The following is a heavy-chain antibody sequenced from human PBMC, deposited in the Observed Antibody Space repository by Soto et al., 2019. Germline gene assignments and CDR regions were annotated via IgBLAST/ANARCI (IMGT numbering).Heavy chain of an antibody. CDR3: AGGHYDYFWGSYPTVGKFDY. D-gene: IGHD3-16*01. CDR1: GFTFSSYA. J-gene: IGHJ4*02. CDR2: ISYDGSNK. V-gene: IGHV3-30-3*01. Sequence: GGSLRLSCAASGFTFSSYAMHWVRQAPGKGLEWVAVISYDGSNKYYADSVKGRFTISRDNSKNTLYLQMNSLRAEDTAVYYCAGGHYDYFWGSYPTVGKFDYWGQGTLVTVSS.